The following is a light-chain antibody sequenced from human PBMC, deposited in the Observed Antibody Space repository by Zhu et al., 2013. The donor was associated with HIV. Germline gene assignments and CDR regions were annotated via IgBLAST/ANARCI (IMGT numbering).Light chain of an antibody. J-gene: IGLJ1*01. CDR3: SASISSTTYV. CDR2: EVT. V-gene: IGLV2-18*02. Sequence: QSALTQPPSASGSPGQSVTISCTGTSSDVGGYNYVSWYQQHPGKAPQLMIYEVTNRPSGVPDRFSGSKSGNTASLTISGLQAEDEGDYYCSASISSTTYVFGSGTTVTVL. CDR1: SSDVGGYNY.